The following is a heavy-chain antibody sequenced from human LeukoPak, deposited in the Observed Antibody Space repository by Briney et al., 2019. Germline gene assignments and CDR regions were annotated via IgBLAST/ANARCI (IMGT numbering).Heavy chain of an antibody. CDR1: RFTFRSYV. D-gene: IGHD3-10*01. J-gene: IGHJ4*02. V-gene: IGHV3-23*01. CDR2: ISGSGGST. CDR3: ANEGGTMLRGDLDY. Sequence: PGGSLRLSRAASRFTFRSYVGTWVRQAPGKGLEWVSAISGSGGSTYYADSVKGRFTISRDNSKNTLYLQMNSLRAEDTAVYYCANEGGTMLRGDLDYWGQGTLVTVSS.